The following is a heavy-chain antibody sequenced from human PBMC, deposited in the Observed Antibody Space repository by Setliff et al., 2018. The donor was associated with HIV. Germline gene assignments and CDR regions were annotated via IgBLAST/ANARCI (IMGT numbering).Heavy chain of an antibody. CDR3: ARGAWYSSGWYSSRYMDV. V-gene: IGHV1-46*02. D-gene: IGHD6-19*01. J-gene: IGHJ6*03. CDR2: INPSGGHT. CDR1: GNTFNSYY. Sequence: GASVKVSCKASGNTFNSYYMYWVRQAPGQGLEWMGIINPSGGHTDYAAQKFQGRVTMTTDTSTSTASLELRSLRSDDTAVYYCARGAWYSSGWYSSRYMDVWGKGTTVTVSS.